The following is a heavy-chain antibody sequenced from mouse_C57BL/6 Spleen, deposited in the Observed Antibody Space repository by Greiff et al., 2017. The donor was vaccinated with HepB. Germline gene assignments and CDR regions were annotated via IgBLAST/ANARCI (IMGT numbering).Heavy chain of an antibody. CDR1: GYTFTDYY. D-gene: IGHD3-3*01. CDR3: AREGLFDY. Sequence: QVQLQQSGAELVRPGASVKLSCKASGYTFTDYYINWVKQRPGQGLEWIARIYPGSGNTYYNEKFKGKATLTAEKSSSTAYMQLSSLTSEDSAVYFCAREGLFDYWGQGTTLTVSS. J-gene: IGHJ2*01. V-gene: IGHV1-76*01. CDR2: IYPGSGNT.